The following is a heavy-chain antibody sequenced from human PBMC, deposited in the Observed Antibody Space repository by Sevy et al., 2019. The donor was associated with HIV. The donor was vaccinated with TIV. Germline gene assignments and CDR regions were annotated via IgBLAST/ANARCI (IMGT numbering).Heavy chain of an antibody. Sequence: ASVKVSCKASGYTLTTYYMHWVRQAPGQGLEWMGIINPSGGNTNYAQKFQGRVTMTRDTSTSTVYMELSRLRSEDTAVYYCARGLEIYRGSGYWFDPWGQGTLVTVSS. CDR3: ARGLEIYRGSGYWFDP. D-gene: IGHD5-12*01. CDR2: INPSGGNT. CDR1: GYTLTTYY. J-gene: IGHJ5*02. V-gene: IGHV1-46*01.